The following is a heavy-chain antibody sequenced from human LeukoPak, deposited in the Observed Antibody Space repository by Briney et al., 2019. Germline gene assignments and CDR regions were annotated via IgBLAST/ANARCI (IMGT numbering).Heavy chain of an antibody. D-gene: IGHD1-1*01. V-gene: IGHV3-23*01. J-gene: IGHJ6*02. CDR1: GFTFSSYA. CDR3: AKELADYYYGMDV. Sequence: PGGSLRLSCAASGFTFSSYAMSGVRQAPRKGLEWVSAISCSGGSTYYADCVKGRFTISRDNSKNTLYLQMNSLRAEDTAVYYCAKELADYYYGMDVWGQGTTVTVSS. CDR2: ISCSGGST.